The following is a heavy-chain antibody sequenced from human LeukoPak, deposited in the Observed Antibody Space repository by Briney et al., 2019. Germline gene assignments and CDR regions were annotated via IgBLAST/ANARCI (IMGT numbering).Heavy chain of an antibody. J-gene: IGHJ3*02. D-gene: IGHD3-16*01. CDR2: ISWNGGII. CDR3: AKDISSGGVDPFDI. CDR1: GFTFDDYA. V-gene: IGHV3-9*01. Sequence: GWSLRLSCAASGFTFDDYAMHWVRQAPGKGLEWVSGISWNGGIIGYADSVKGRFTISRDNAKNSLYLQMNSLRAEDTALYYCAKDISSGGVDPFDIWGQGTVVTVSS.